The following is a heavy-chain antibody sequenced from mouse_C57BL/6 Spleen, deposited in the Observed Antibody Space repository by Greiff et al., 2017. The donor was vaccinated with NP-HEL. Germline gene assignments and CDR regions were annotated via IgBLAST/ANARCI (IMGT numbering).Heavy chain of an antibody. CDR3: AREDSNYVALFDY. Sequence: EVKLVESGGGLVKPGGSLKLSCAASGFTFSSYAMSWVRQTPEKRLEWVATISDGGSYTYYPDNVKGRFTISRDNAKNNLYLQMSHLKSEDTAMYYCAREDSNYVALFDYWGQGTTLTVSS. V-gene: IGHV5-4*01. D-gene: IGHD2-5*01. J-gene: IGHJ2*01. CDR1: GFTFSSYA. CDR2: ISDGGSYT.